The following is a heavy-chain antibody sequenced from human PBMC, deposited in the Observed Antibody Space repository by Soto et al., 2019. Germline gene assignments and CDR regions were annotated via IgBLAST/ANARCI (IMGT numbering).Heavy chain of an antibody. V-gene: IGHV4-30-4*01. CDR1: GGSISSGDYY. Sequence: SETLSLTCTVSGGSISSGDYYWSWIRQPPGKGLEWIGYIYYSGSTYYNPSLKSRVTISVDTSKNQFSLKLSSVTAADTAVYYCARESLATEFDYWGQGTLVTVSS. J-gene: IGHJ4*02. CDR2: IYYSGST. CDR3: ARESLATEFDY. D-gene: IGHD2-15*01.